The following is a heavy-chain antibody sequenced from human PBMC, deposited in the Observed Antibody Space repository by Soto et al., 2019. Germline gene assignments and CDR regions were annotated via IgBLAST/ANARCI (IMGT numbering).Heavy chain of an antibody. Sequence: VASVKVSCKASGGTFSSYAISWVRQAPGQGLEWMGGIIPIFGTANYAQKFQGRVTITADESTSTAYMELSSLRSEDTAVYYCARIYFSSISCYAPISYYYYGMDVWGQGTTVTVSS. J-gene: IGHJ6*02. CDR2: IIPIFGTA. CDR3: ARIYFSSISCYAPISYYYYGMDV. CDR1: GGTFSSYA. D-gene: IGHD2-2*01. V-gene: IGHV1-69*13.